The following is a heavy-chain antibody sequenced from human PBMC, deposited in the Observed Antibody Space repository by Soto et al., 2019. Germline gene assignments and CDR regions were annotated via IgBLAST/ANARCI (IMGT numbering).Heavy chain of an antibody. Sequence: SVKVSCKAYGVDFGSFGIQFLRQTRGRGLEWIGWIVVASGRTNYARQFQGRVAFSRDMSSTTAYMDLYDLKSDDTAVYFCSADHPHTAIGWPVWGQGTTVTVSS. CDR1: GVDFGSFG. CDR3: SADHPHTAIGWPV. CDR2: IVVASGRT. V-gene: IGHV1-58*02. J-gene: IGHJ6*02.